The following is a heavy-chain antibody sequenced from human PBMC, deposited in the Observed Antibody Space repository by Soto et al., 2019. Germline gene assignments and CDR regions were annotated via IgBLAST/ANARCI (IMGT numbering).Heavy chain of an antibody. CDR1: GFTFSSYG. V-gene: IGHV3-33*01. D-gene: IGHD3-3*01. CDR3: ARDRQIYYDFWSGYYTGFDY. Sequence: GGSLRLSCAASGFTFSSYGMHWVRQAPGKGLEWVAVIWYDGSNKYYADSVKGRFTISRDNSKNTLYLQMNSLRAEDTAVYYCARDRQIYYDFWSGYYTGFDYWGQGTLVTVSS. J-gene: IGHJ4*02. CDR2: IWYDGSNK.